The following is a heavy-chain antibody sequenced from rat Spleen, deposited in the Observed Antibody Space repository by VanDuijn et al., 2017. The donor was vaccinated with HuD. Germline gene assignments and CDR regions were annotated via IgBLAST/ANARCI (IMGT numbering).Heavy chain of an antibody. CDR3: ARDDSGDEGDVMDA. Sequence: QVQLKESGPDLVQPSQTLSLTCTVSGFSLTSYYVNWVRQPPGKGLEWMGVIWTDGNTAYNSALKSRLSISRDTSKSQVFLKMSSLQTEDTATYYCARDDSGDEGDVMDAWGQGASVTVSS. CDR1: GFSLTSYY. CDR2: IWTDGNT. D-gene: IGHD1-1*01. V-gene: IGHV2-32*01. J-gene: IGHJ4*01.